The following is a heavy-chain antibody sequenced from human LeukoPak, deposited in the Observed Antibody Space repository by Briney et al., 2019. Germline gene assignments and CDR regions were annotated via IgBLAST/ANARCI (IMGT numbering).Heavy chain of an antibody. Sequence: SETLSLTCAVYGGSFSGYYWSWIRQPPGKGLEWIGEINHSGNTNYNPSLKSRVTISVDTSKNQFSLKLSSVTAADTAVYYCARAESPQGPFDYWGQGTLVTVSS. CDR3: ARAESPQGPFDY. CDR1: GGSFSGYY. D-gene: IGHD3-10*01. J-gene: IGHJ4*02. V-gene: IGHV4-34*01. CDR2: INHSGNT.